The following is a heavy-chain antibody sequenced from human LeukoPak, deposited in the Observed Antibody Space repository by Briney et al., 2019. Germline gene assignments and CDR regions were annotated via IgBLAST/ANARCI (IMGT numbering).Heavy chain of an antibody. J-gene: IGHJ4*02. CDR3: ARKDGDY. Sequence: SETLSLTCSVFGASISTFHWTWFRQPAGRGLEWIGLIYSSGSTLLNPSLKNRVAMSVDLTKNQLSLKLTSVTAADTAMYFCARKDGDYWGRGTLVTVSS. V-gene: IGHV4-4*07. CDR1: GASISTFH. CDR2: IYSSGST.